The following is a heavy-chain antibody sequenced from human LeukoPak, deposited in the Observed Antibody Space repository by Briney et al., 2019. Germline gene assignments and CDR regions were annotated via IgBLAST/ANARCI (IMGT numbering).Heavy chain of an antibody. Sequence: SETLSLTCTVSGGSISTYYWSWIRQPPGKGLEWIAYVYSSGHTDYNPSLKGRVTISVDTSKNQFSLKVNSVTAADTAVYYCARHPFSDGFDIWGQGTMVTVSS. CDR1: GGSISTYY. CDR3: ARHPFSDGFDI. V-gene: IGHV4-59*08. J-gene: IGHJ3*02. CDR2: VYSSGHT.